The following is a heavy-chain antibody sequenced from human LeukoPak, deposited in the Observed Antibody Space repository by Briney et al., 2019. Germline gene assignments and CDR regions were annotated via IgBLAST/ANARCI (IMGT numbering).Heavy chain of an antibody. CDR2: IYPGDSQT. D-gene: IGHD4-17*01. J-gene: IGHJ4*02. CDR1: GYNFTTYW. Sequence: GESLKISCNVSGYNFTTYWIGWVRQMPGKGLEWMGIIYPGDSQTTYSPSFQGLVTISADKSTSTAYLQWRSLKASDTAVYYCARRADDYGDYLFDYWGQGTLVTVSS. CDR3: ARRADDYGDYLFDY. V-gene: IGHV5-51*01.